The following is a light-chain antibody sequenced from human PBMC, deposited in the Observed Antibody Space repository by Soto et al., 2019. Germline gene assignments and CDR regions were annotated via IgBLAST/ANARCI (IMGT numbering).Light chain of an antibody. CDR2: DNI. V-gene: IGLV2-11*01. CDR1: SSNVGACNY. J-gene: IGLJ2*01. CDR3: VSYPDSDSLV. Sequence: QSALTQPPSVSGAPGQSVTISCTGTSSNVGACNYVPWYQQHPGKAPKLLIYDNIKRPSGVPARFSGSKSGNTASLPISGLHGDGEGDYQCVSYPDSDSLVFGGGTKLAVL.